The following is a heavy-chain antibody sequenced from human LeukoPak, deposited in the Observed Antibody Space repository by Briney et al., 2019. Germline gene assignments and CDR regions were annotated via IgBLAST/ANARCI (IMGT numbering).Heavy chain of an antibody. CDR3: ARLVPPFSGWFDP. V-gene: IGHV4-39*01. Sequence: PSETLSLTXTVSGGSLMSSSYYWGWIRQPPGKGLEWIGSMYYSGSTYYKPSLKSRVTMSADTSKNQFSLKLSSVTAADTAVYYRARLVPPFSGWFDPWGQGTLVTVSS. J-gene: IGHJ5*02. D-gene: IGHD2-2*01. CDR2: MYYSGST. CDR1: GGSLMSSSYY.